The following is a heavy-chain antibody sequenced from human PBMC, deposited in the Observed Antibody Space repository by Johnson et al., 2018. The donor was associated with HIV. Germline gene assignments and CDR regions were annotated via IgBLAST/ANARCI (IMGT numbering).Heavy chain of an antibody. Sequence: VQLVESGGGVVQPGRSLRLSCAASGFTVSSNCMSWVRQAPGKGLEWVSVIYTGGNTYYADSLKGRFTISRDSSKNTLFLQMNSLRADDTAVYYCAKDGAFDIWGQGTLVTVSS. V-gene: IGHV3-53*01. CDR3: AKDGAFDI. CDR2: IYTGGNT. J-gene: IGHJ3*02. CDR1: GFTVSSNC.